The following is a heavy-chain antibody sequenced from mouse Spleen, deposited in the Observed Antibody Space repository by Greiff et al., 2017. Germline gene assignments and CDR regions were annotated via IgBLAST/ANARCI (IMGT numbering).Heavy chain of an antibody. CDR1: GYSFTDYN. CDR2: INPNYGTT. D-gene: IGHD1-1*01. V-gene: IGHV1-39*01. J-gene: IGHJ4*01. Sequence: VQLQQPGPELVKPGASVKISCKASGYSFTDYNMNWVKQSNGKSLEWIGVINPNYGTTSYNQKFKGKATLTVDQSSSTAYMQLNSLTSEDSAVYYCVVNYYYGSRGSYAMDYWGQGTSVTVSS. CDR3: VVNYYYGSRGSYAMDY.